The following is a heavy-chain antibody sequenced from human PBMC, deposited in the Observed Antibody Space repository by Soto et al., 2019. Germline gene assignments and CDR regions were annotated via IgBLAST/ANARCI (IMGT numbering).Heavy chain of an antibody. CDR1: GYSFTSYW. D-gene: IGHD6-19*01. Sequence: PGASLKISCKGSGYSFTSYWIGWVRQMPGKGLEWMGIIYPGDSDTRYSPSFQGQVTISADKSISTAYLQWSSLKASDTAMYYCAATVAGYYYGMDVWGQGTTVTVSS. V-gene: IGHV5-51*01. CDR2: IYPGDSDT. CDR3: AATVAGYYYGMDV. J-gene: IGHJ6*02.